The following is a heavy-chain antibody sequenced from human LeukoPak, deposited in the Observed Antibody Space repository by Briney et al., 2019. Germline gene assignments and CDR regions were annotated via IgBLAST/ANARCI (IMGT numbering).Heavy chain of an antibody. J-gene: IGHJ4*02. D-gene: IGHD6-13*01. V-gene: IGHV1-2*02. CDR1: GYTFTGYY. CDR2: INPSSGGT. Sequence: ASVKVSCKASGYTFTGYYMHWVRQAPGQGLEWMGWINPSSGGTNYAQKFQGRVTMTRDTSISTAYMELSRLRSDDTAVYYCARVHSSSWYGIDYWGQGTLVTVSS. CDR3: ARVHSSSWYGIDY.